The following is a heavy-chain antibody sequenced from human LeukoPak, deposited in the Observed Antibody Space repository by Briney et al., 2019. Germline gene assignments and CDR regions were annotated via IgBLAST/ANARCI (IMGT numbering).Heavy chain of an antibody. D-gene: IGHD5-24*01. CDR3: ARDEVGLATILYYFDY. V-gene: IGHV3-30*01. CDR2: ISYGGSNK. CDR1: GFTFSSYA. Sequence: PGGSLRLSCAASGFTFSSYAMHWVRQAPGKGLERVAVISYGGSNKYYADSVKGRFTISRDNSKNTLYLQMNSLRAEDTAVYYCARDEVGLATILYYFDYWGQGTLVTVSS. J-gene: IGHJ4*02.